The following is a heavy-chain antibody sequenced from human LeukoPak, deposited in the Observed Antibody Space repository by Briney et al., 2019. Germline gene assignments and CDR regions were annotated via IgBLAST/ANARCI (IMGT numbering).Heavy chain of an antibody. V-gene: IGHV3-7*03. D-gene: IGHD6-13*01. J-gene: IGHJ4*02. CDR1: EFSASTYW. CDR2: IKQDGSQE. CDR3: VREWAGGLAAAGTRIEGSY. Sequence: GGSLRLSCVVSEFSASTYWMSWVRQAPGKGLEWVANIKQDGSQENYVDSVKGRFTISRDNDKNSVYLQMNGLLVEDTAVYYCVREWAGGLAAAGTRIEGSYWGQGTQVIVSS.